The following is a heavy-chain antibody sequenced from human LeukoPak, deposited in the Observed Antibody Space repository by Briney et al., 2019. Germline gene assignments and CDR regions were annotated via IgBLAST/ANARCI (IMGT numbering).Heavy chain of an antibody. V-gene: IGHV4-34*01. D-gene: IGHD6-6*01. Sequence: KPSETLSLTCTVSGGSISSYYWSWIRQPPGKGLEWIGEINHSGSTNYDPSLKSRVTISVDTSKNQFSLKLSSVTAADTAVYYCARSLAARPSNYYYYYGMDVWGQGTTVTVSS. CDR3: ARSLAARPSNYYYYYGMDV. CDR1: GGSISSYY. CDR2: INHSGST. J-gene: IGHJ6*02.